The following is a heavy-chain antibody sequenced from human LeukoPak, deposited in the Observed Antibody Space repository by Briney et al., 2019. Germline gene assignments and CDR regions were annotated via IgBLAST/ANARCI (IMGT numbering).Heavy chain of an antibody. J-gene: IGHJ4*02. V-gene: IGHV5-51*01. D-gene: IGHD2-21*02. CDR3: ARHEAYCGGDCSVDY. CDR2: IYPGDSDT. Sequence: PGAYPQISCQCSGSIFTSYWIGGGRQLPGKGVEGMGIIYPGDSDTRYSPSFHRQVTISADKSITTAYLQWSSLKASDTAMYYCARHEAYCGGDCSVDYWGQGTLVTVSS. CDR1: GSIFTSYW.